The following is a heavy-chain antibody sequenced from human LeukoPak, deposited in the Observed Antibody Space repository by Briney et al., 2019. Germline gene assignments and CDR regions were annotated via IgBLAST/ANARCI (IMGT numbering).Heavy chain of an antibody. CDR1: GGSISSYY. Sequence: PSETLSLTCTVSGGSISSYYWSWIRQPPGKGLEWIGYIYYTGSTNYNPSLKSRVTISVDTSKNQFSLKLSSVTAADTAVYYCARGGSKHEYWGQGTLVSVSS. CDR2: IYYTGST. CDR3: ARGGSKHEY. D-gene: IGHD2-15*01. J-gene: IGHJ4*02. V-gene: IGHV4-59*01.